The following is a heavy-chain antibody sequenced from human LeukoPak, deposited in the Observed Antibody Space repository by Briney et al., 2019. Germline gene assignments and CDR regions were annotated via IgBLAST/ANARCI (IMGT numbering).Heavy chain of an antibody. CDR1: GFTFSNYA. Sequence: GESLRLSCAASGFTFSNYAMSWVRQAPGKGLEWVLTITDSGGNTYYADSVKGRFTISRDNSKNTLYLQMNSLRDEDTAVYYCAKVPYADYGAGRPPFMDVWGHGTTVAISS. D-gene: IGHD3-10*01. J-gene: IGHJ6*02. CDR3: AKVPYADYGAGRPPFMDV. CDR2: ITDSGGNT. V-gene: IGHV3-23*01.